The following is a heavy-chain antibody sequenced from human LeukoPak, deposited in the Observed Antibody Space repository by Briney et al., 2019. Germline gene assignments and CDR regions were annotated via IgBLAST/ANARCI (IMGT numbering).Heavy chain of an antibody. CDR1: GGSISSYY. V-gene: IGHV4-59*08. Sequence: KASETLSLTCTVSGGSISSYYWSWIRQPPGKGLEWIGYIYYSGSTNYNPSLKSRVTISVDTSKNQFSLKLSSVTAADTAVYYCARHLGYCSSTSCYTGTFDYWGQGTLVTVSS. CDR3: ARHLGYCSSTSCYTGTFDY. CDR2: IYYSGST. J-gene: IGHJ4*02. D-gene: IGHD2-2*02.